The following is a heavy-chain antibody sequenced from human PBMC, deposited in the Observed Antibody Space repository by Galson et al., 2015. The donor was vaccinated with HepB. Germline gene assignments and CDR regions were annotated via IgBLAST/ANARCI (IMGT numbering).Heavy chain of an antibody. V-gene: IGHV6-1*01. J-gene: IGHJ3*02. CDR2: TYYRSRWHN. CDR1: GDSVSSNSAA. D-gene: IGHD3-22*01. CDR3: ARIRDYYDSSGYYSRAFDI. Sequence: CAISGDSVSSNSAAWNRIRQSPSRGLEWLGRTYYRSRWHNDYAVSVKGRITISPDTSKNQFSLQLNSVTPEDTAVYYCARIRDYYDSSGYYSRAFDIWGQGTMVTVSS.